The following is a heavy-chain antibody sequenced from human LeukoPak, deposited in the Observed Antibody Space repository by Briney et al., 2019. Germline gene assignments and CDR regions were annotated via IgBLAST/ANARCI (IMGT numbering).Heavy chain of an antibody. Sequence: RTGGSLRLSCAASGFTFDDYGMSWVRQAPGKGLEWVSGINWNGGSTVYADSVKGRFTISRDNANNSLYLQMNSLRAEDTALYYCARGTDLYYYDSSGLDAFDIWGQGTMVTVSS. D-gene: IGHD3-22*01. V-gene: IGHV3-20*04. J-gene: IGHJ3*02. CDR1: GFTFDDYG. CDR2: INWNGGST. CDR3: ARGTDLYYYDSSGLDAFDI.